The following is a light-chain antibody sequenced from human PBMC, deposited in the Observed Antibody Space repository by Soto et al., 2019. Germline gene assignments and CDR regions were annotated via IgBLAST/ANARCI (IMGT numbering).Light chain of an antibody. Sequence: QTVVTQTPSASGTPGQRVTISCSGSSSNIGSNYVYWYQQLPGTAPKLLIHRNNQRPSGVPDRFSGSKSGTSASLAISGLRSEDEADYYCAAWDDSLSGRYVFGTGTKVTVL. CDR1: SSNIGSNY. J-gene: IGLJ1*01. CDR2: RNN. CDR3: AAWDDSLSGRYV. V-gene: IGLV1-47*01.